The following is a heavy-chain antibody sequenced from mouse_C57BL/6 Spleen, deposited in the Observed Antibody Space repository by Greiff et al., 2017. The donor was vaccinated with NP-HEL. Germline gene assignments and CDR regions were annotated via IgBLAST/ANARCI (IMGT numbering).Heavy chain of an antibody. CDR1: GYTFTDYN. CDR2: INPNNGGT. J-gene: IGHJ2*01. Sequence: VQLKESGPELVKPGASVKMSCKASGYTFTDYNMHWVKQSHGKSLEWIGYINPNNGGTSYNQKFKGKATLTVNKSSSTAYMELRSLTSEDSAVYYCARPLYDGRDYWGQGTTLTVSS. CDR3: ARPLYDGRDY. D-gene: IGHD2-3*01. V-gene: IGHV1-22*01.